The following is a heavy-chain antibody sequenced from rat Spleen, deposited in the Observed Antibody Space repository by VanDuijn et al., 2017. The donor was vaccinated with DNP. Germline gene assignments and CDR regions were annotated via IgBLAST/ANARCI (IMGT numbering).Heavy chain of an antibody. CDR3: TSESIIRGTRGYFDY. CDR1: GFTFSSFP. CDR2: ISTSGGST. J-gene: IGHJ2*01. Sequence: EVQLVESGGGLVQPGRSMKLSCAASGFTFSSFPMAWVRQAPTKGLEWVATISTSGGSTYYRDTVKGRFTISRDNAKSTLYLQMNSLRSEDTATYYCTSESIIRGTRGYFDYWGQGVMVTVSS. V-gene: IGHV5-46*01. D-gene: IGHD4-3*01.